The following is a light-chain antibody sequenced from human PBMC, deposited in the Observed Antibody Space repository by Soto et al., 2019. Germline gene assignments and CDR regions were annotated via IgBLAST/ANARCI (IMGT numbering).Light chain of an antibody. CDR3: ETWGSNTWV. CDR2: LEGSGSY. Sequence: QAVVTQSSSASASLGSSVKLTCTLSSGHSSYIIAWHQQQPGKAPRYLMKLEGSGSYNKGSGVPDRFSGSSSGADRYLTISNLQSEDEADYYCETWGSNTWVFGGGTQLTVL. V-gene: IGLV4-60*03. J-gene: IGLJ3*02. CDR1: SGHSSYI.